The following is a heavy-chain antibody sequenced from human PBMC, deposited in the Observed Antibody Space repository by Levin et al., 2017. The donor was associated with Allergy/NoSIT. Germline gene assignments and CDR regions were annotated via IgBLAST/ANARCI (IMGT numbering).Heavy chain of an antibody. CDR2: IKADGSDK. V-gene: IGHV3-7*01. Sequence: PGGSLRLSCVASGFTFSTSWMTWVRQAPGKGLEWVANIKADGSDKHYGDSMKGRFTISRDNAKNSLYLQMNSLRAEDTAVYYGARDLSYWGQGTLVTVSS. CDR1: GFTFSTSW. J-gene: IGHJ4*02. CDR3: ARDLSY.